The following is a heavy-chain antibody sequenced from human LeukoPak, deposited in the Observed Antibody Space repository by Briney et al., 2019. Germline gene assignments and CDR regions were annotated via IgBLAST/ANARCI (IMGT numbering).Heavy chain of an antibody. V-gene: IGHV3-7*03. Sequence: GGSLRLSCAASGFTYSSYWMSWVRQAPGKGLEWVANIKQDGSEKYYVDSVKGRFTISRDNAKNSLYLQMNNLRVEDTAVYYCARDGRPLDYWGQGTLVTVSS. CDR3: ARDGRPLDY. CDR1: GFTYSSYW. CDR2: IKQDGSEK. J-gene: IGHJ4*02.